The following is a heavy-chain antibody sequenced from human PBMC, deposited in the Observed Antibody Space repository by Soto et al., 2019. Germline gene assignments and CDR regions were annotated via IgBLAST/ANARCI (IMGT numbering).Heavy chain of an antibody. Sequence: QVHLVQSGAEVKKPGASVKVSCKGSGYAFTTYGITGGRQAPGQGLEWMGWISAHNGNTNYAQKLQGRVTVTRDTPTSTAYMELRSLRSDDTAVYYCARGRYGDYWGQGALVTVSS. V-gene: IGHV1-18*01. CDR3: ARGRYGDY. CDR2: ISAHNGNT. D-gene: IGHD1-1*01. CDR1: GYAFTTYG. J-gene: IGHJ4*02.